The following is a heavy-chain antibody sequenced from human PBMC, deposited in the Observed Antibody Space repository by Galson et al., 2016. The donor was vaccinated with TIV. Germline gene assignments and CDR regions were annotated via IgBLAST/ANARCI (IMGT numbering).Heavy chain of an antibody. V-gene: IGHV5-51*01. D-gene: IGHD3-22*01. J-gene: IGHJ4*02. Sequence: SGAEVKKPGESLRISCKGSGYSFTSYWIGWVRQMPGKGPEWMGIIYPGDSDTRYSPPFQGQVTITADKSTRTAYLQWSSLKASDTAVYYCARRDSTGISNFGFWGQGTLVTVSS. CDR3: ARRDSTGISNFGF. CDR2: IYPGDSDT. CDR1: GYSFTSYW.